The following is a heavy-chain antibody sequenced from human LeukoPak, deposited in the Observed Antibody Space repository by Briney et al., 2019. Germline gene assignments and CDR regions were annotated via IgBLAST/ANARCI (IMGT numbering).Heavy chain of an antibody. J-gene: IGHJ4*02. D-gene: IGHD6-19*01. CDR1: GYTLTELS. CDR2: FDPEDGET. CDR3: ARVLAGAVAGPFDY. V-gene: IGHV1-24*01. Sequence: ASVKVSCEVSGYTLTELSMHWVRQAPGKGLEWMGGFDPEDGETIYAQKFQGRVTMTEDTYKDTAYMELSSLGSEDTAVYYCARVLAGAVAGPFDYWGQGTLVTVSS.